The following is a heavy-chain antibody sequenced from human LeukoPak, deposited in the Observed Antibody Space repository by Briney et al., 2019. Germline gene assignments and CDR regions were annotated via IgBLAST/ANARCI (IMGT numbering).Heavy chain of an antibody. Sequence: GGSLRLSCAASGFTFNYYSMNWVRQAPGKGLEWISSISSLSNYIYYADSVKGRFTISRDNSKNTLYLQMNSLRAEDTAVYYCAKDRGSSWYYYYYMDVWGKGTTVTVSS. CDR2: ISSLSNYI. D-gene: IGHD6-13*01. V-gene: IGHV3-21*04. CDR1: GFTFNYYS. J-gene: IGHJ6*03. CDR3: AKDRGSSWYYYYYMDV.